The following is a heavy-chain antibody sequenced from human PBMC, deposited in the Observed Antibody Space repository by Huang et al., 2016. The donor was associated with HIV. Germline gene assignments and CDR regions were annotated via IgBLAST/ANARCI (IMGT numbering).Heavy chain of an antibody. V-gene: IGHV1-18*01. D-gene: IGHD3-16*01. Sequence: QVQLAQSGAEVNKPGASVKVSCKASGYTFTSYGVSWVRQAPGQGLEWMGWISGHNGDKTYAQKVQGRVTMTSETSTSTVYMELRSLRSDDTAMYYCARDKYYDTNAYRGAFDVWGQGTMVTVSS. CDR3: ARDKYYDTNAYRGAFDV. CDR2: ISGHNGDK. CDR1: GYTFTSYG. J-gene: IGHJ3*01.